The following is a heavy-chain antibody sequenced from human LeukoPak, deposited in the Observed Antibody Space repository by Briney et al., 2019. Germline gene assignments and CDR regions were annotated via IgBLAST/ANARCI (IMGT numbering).Heavy chain of an antibody. Sequence: PSETLSLTCTVSGGSIRSSYYYWGWIRQPPGKGLEWIGSIYDSGSTYYNPSLKSRVTISVDTSKNQFSLKLSSVTAADTAVYYCARGLKQLWFHDGFQYYFDYWGQGTLVTVSS. D-gene: IGHD5-18*01. CDR1: GGSIRSSYYY. V-gene: IGHV4-39*01. CDR2: IYDSGST. J-gene: IGHJ4*02. CDR3: ARGLKQLWFHDGFQYYFDY.